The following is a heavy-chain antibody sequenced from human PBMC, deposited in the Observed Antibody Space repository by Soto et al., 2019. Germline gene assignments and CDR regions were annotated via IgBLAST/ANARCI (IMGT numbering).Heavy chain of an antibody. D-gene: IGHD2-21*01. CDR2: IWYDGSHK. CDR1: GFTFTQFG. J-gene: IGHJ4*02. CDR3: AKDPSYYGGNLRGSYFDY. Sequence: PGGSLRLSCAASGFTFTQFGMHWVRQAPGKGLEWVSIIWYDGSHKFYADSVKGRFTISRDNSKNTLYLQMNSLRAEDTAVYFCAKDPSYYGGNLRGSYFDYWGQGTLVTVSS. V-gene: IGHV3-33*06.